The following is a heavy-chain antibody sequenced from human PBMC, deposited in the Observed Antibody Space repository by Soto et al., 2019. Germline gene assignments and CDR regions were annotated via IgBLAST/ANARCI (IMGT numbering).Heavy chain of an antibody. CDR3: ATVRRVGTSDS. CDR2: ISGSSDTI. J-gene: IGHJ4*02. Sequence: EVQLLESGGGLVQPGGSLRLSCAASGFTFSSYAMSWVRQAPGKGLEWVSYISGSSDTIYYADSVKGRFTISRDNAKNSLYLHMNNLRAEDTAVYYCATVRRVGTSDSWGQGTLVTVSS. V-gene: IGHV3-48*04. CDR1: GFTFSSYA. D-gene: IGHD1-26*01.